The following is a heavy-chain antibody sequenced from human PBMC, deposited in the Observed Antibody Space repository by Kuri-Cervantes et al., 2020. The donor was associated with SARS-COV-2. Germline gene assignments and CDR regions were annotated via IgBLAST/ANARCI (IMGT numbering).Heavy chain of an antibody. D-gene: IGHD3-22*01. CDR3: ARDPTYYYDSSGYYRAWFFDY. CDR2: ISYDGSNK. J-gene: IGHJ4*02. V-gene: IGHV3-30-3*01. CDR1: GFTFSSYA. Sequence: GESLKISCAASGFTFSSYAMHWVRQAPGKGLEWVAVISYDGSNKYYADSVKGRFTISRDNSKNTLYLQMNSLRAEDTAVYYCARDPTYYYDSSGYYRAWFFDYWGQGTLVTVSS.